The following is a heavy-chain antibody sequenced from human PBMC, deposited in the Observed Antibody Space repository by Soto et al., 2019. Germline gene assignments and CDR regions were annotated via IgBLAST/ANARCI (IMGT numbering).Heavy chain of an antibody. V-gene: IGHV3-30*03. D-gene: IGHD3-10*01. CDR2: ISYDGSNT. CDR3: AREWGVRGSYYIAGSYDFAY. J-gene: IGHJ4*02. CDR1: GFTFSSYG. Sequence: QVQLVESGGGVVQPGRSLRLSCVASGFTFSSYGMHWVRQAPGKGLEWVAIISYDGSNTYYADSVKGRFTISRDNSKNPLSLQMNSLRAEDTSAYYCAREWGVRGSYYIAGSYDFAYWGQGTLVTASS.